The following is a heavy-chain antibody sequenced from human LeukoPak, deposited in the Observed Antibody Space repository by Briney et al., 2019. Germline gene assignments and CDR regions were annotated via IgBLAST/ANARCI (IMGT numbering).Heavy chain of an antibody. CDR2: MNPNSGNT. Sequence: EASVKVSCKASGYTFTSYGINWVRQATGQGLEWMGWMNPNSGNTGYAQKFQGRVTITRNTSISTAYMELSSLRSEDTAVYYCARAKGRAAAGTYWFDPWGQGTLVTVSS. J-gene: IGHJ5*02. D-gene: IGHD6-13*01. V-gene: IGHV1-8*03. CDR1: GYTFTSYG. CDR3: ARAKGRAAAGTYWFDP.